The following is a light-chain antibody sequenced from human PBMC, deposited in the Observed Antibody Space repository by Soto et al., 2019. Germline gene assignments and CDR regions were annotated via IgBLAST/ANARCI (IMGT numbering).Light chain of an antibody. V-gene: IGLV2-8*01. CDR3: KSYAGSNTYV. CDR2: EVV. Sequence: QSALTQPPSASGSPGQSVTISCTGTKSDIGVYDFVSWHQHHPGKAPRLIIYEVVQRPSGVPDRFSGSKSGNTASLTVSGLQAADEADYFCKSYAGSNTYVFGSGTKGTVL. CDR1: KSDIGVYDF. J-gene: IGLJ1*01.